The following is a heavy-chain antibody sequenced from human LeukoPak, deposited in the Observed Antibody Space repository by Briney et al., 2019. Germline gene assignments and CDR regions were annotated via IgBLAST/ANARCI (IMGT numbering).Heavy chain of an antibody. Sequence: SETLSPTCAVYGGSFSGYYWSWIRQPPGKGLEWIGEINHSGSTNYNPSLKSRVTISVDTSKNQFSLKLSSVTAADTAVYYCARGGAGLRYFDRLSSWFDPWGQGTLVTVSS. D-gene: IGHD3-9*01. CDR2: INHSGST. J-gene: IGHJ5*02. V-gene: IGHV4-34*01. CDR3: ARGGAGLRYFDRLSSWFDP. CDR1: GGSFSGYY.